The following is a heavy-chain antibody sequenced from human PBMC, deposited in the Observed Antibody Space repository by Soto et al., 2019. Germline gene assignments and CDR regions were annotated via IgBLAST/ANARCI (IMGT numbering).Heavy chain of an antibody. CDR3: ARNSGSYFVFFDY. Sequence: SETLSLTCTVSGGSISSSSYYWGWIRQPPGKGLEWIGSIYYSGSTYYNPSLKSRVTISVDTSKNQFSLKLSSVTAADTAVYYCARNSGSYFVFFDYWGQGTLVTVSS. CDR1: GGSISSSSYY. V-gene: IGHV4-39*01. D-gene: IGHD3-10*01. J-gene: IGHJ4*02. CDR2: IYYSGST.